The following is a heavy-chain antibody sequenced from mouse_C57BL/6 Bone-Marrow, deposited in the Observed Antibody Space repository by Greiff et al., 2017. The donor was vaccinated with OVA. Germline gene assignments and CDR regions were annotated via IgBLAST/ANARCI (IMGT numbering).Heavy chain of an antibody. CDR2: ISSGGSYT. D-gene: IGHD1-1*01. CDR3: ARPGVVGYFDY. CDR1: GFTFSSYG. V-gene: IGHV5-6*01. Sequence: EVQLVESGGDLVKPGGSLKLSCAASGFTFSSYGMSWVRQTPDKRLEWVATISSGGSYTYYPDSVKGRFTISRDNAKNTLYLQMSSLKSEDTAMYYCARPGVVGYFDYWGQGTTLTVSS. J-gene: IGHJ2*01.